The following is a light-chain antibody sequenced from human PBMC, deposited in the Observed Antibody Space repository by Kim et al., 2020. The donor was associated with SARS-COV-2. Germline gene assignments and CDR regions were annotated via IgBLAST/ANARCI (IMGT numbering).Light chain of an antibody. Sequence: GSVGDRVTITCRASQSFYTWLAWDQQKPGKTPNLLIYKASYLQNGAPSRFSGSGSGTEFTLTINSLQPDDFATYYCQQYNAYPWTFGQGTKVDIK. CDR2: KAS. J-gene: IGKJ1*01. CDR1: QSFYTW. CDR3: QQYNAYPWT. V-gene: IGKV1-5*03.